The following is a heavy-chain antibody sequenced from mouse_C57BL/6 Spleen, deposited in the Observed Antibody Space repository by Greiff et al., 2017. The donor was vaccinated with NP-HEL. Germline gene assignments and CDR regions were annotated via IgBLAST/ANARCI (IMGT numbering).Heavy chain of an antibody. V-gene: IGHV1-26*01. Sequence: VQLQQSGPELVKPGASVKISCKASGYTFTDYYMNWVKQSHGKSLEWIGDINPNNGGTSYNQKFKGKATLTVDKSSSTAYMELRSLTSEDSAVYYCARSGQLRLRGYFDYWGQGTTLTVSS. CDR2: INPNNGGT. CDR1: GYTFTDYY. CDR3: ARSGQLRLRGYFDY. J-gene: IGHJ2*01. D-gene: IGHD3-2*02.